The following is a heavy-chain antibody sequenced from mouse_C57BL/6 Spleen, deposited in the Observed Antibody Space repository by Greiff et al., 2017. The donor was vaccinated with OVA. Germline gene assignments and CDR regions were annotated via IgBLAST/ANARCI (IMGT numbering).Heavy chain of an antibody. Sequence: VQLQQSGAELARPGASVKLSCKASGYTFTSYGISWVKQRTGQGLEWIGEIYPRSGNTYYNEKFKGKATLTADKSSSTAYMELRSLTSEDSAVYFCARKDYGSSYRYWYFDVWGTGTTVTVSS. CDR1: GYTFTSYG. J-gene: IGHJ1*03. CDR3: ARKDYGSSYRYWYFDV. D-gene: IGHD1-1*01. V-gene: IGHV1-81*01. CDR2: IYPRSGNT.